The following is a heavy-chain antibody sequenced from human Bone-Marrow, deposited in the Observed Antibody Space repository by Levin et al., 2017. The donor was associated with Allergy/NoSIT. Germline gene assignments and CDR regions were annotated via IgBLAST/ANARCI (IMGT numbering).Heavy chain of an antibody. D-gene: IGHD3-10*01. Sequence: PSETLSLTCTVSGGSVSSGSYYWTWIRQPPGKGLEWIGYIYYSGSTNYNPSLKSRVTISVDTSKNQFSLKLSSVTAADTAVYYCARGLIITHGNSDYYYGVDVWGQGAPVTVSS. CDR1: GGSVSSGSYY. CDR2: IYYSGST. CDR3: ARGLIITHGNSDYYYGVDV. V-gene: IGHV4-61*01. J-gene: IGHJ6*02.